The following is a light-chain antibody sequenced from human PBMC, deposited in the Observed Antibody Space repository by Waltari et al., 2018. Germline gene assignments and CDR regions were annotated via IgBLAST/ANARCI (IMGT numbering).Light chain of an antibody. CDR3: AAWDDSLNGPV. Sequence: QSVLTQPPSASGTPGQRVTISCSGSSSTIGSNTVTWYLQLPGTAPKLLIYRNDQRPSGVPDRFSGSKSGTSASLAISGLQSEDEADYYCAAWDDSLNGPVFGGGTKLTVV. V-gene: IGLV1-44*01. CDR2: RND. J-gene: IGLJ3*02. CDR1: SSTIGSNT.